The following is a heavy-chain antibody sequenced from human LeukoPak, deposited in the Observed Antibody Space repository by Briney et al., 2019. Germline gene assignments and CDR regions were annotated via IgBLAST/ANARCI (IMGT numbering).Heavy chain of an antibody. CDR3: ARVTLDNTPPYFSYMHF. CDR1: GGTFNSYS. V-gene: IGHV1-69*05. J-gene: IGHJ6*03. Sequence: EASVTVPCKASGGTFNSYSISWVRQAPGQGLEWMGGIIPVFGTPNYAQKFQGRVTITTDESTSTVYMEVSSLRSVDTAVYYCARVTLDNTPPYFSYMHFWGKGTTVTVSS. D-gene: IGHD2-15*01. CDR2: IIPVFGTP.